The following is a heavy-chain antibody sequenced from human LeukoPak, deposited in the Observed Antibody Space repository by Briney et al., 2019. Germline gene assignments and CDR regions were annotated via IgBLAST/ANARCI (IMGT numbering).Heavy chain of an antibody. V-gene: IGHV3-23*01. Sequence: GGSLTLSCAASGFTFSSYAMSWVRQAPGKGLEWVSAISGSGGSTYYADSVKGRFTISRDNSKNTLYLQMNSLRAEDTAVYYCAKLGYCSGGSCYSFDYWGQGTLVTVSS. CDR1: GFTFSSYA. CDR3: AKLGYCSGGSCYSFDY. D-gene: IGHD2-15*01. J-gene: IGHJ4*02. CDR2: ISGSGGST.